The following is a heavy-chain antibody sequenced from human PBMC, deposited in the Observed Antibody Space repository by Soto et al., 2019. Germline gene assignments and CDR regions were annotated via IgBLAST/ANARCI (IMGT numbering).Heavy chain of an antibody. D-gene: IGHD5-12*01. Sequence: EVQLVESGGGLVQPGGSLRLSCAASGFTFSSYWMHWVRQAPGKGLVWVSRINSDGSSTSYADSVKGRFTISRDNPKNTLYRKRNSWRAEDRAVYYWASQDRGYDQYYFDYGGKGPLVTFSS. V-gene: IGHV3-74*01. CDR2: INSDGSST. CDR1: GFTFSSYW. CDR3: ASQDRGYDQYYFDY. J-gene: IGHJ4*02.